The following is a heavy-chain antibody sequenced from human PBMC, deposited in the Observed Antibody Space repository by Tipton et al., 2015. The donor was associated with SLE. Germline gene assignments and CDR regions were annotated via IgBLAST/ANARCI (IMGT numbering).Heavy chain of an antibody. CDR2: ISSSSSYI. D-gene: IGHD6-13*01. CDR3: ARDPTTTYSSSWFFYFDY. Sequence: SLRLSCAASGFTFSNYNMNWVRQAPGKGLEWVSSISSSSSYIYYADSVKGRFTISRDNAKNSLYLQMNSLRAEDTAVYYCARDPTTTYSSSWFFYFDYWGQGTLVTVSS. V-gene: IGHV3-21*01. J-gene: IGHJ4*02. CDR1: GFTFSNYN.